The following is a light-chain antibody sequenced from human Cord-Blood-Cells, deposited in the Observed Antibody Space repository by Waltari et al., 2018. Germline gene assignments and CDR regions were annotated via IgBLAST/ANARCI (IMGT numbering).Light chain of an antibody. J-gene: IGLJ1*01. CDR3: SSYTSSSTPYV. V-gene: IGLV2-14*01. CDR1: SSDVGGYNY. Sequence: QSALTQPASVSGSPGQSITISCTGTSSDVGGYNYVSWYQQHPGKAPKLMIYDVSNLPSGVSNRFSGSKSGNTASLTISGLQAEDDADYYCSSYTSSSTPYVFGTGTKVTVL. CDR2: DVS.